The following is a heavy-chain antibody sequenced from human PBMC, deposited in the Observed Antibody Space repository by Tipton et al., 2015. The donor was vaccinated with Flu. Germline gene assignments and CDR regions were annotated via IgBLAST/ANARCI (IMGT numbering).Heavy chain of an antibody. CDR1: GGSINSYY. V-gene: IGHV4-59*01. D-gene: IGHD3-10*01. J-gene: IGHJ3*02. CDR2: IYYSGST. Sequence: LRLSCTVSGGSINSYYWSWIRQPPGKGLEWIGYIYYSGSTNYNPSLKSRVTISVDTSKNQFSLKLSSVTAADTAVYYCARDYCGSGYDAFDIWGQGTMVTVSS. CDR3: ARDYCGSGYDAFDI.